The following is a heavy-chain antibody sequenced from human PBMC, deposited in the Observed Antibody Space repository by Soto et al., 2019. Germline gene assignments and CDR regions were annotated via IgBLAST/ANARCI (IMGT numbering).Heavy chain of an antibody. Sequence: GGSLRLSCAASGFTFSSYWMSWVRQAPGKGPEWVANIKEDGSEKNYVDSVKGRFTISRDNAKNSLYLQMNSLRAEDTAVYFCARDCSGGSCYPGMDVWGQGTTVTVSS. CDR2: IKEDGSEK. CDR1: GFTFSSYW. CDR3: ARDCSGGSCYPGMDV. D-gene: IGHD2-15*01. V-gene: IGHV3-7*01. J-gene: IGHJ6*02.